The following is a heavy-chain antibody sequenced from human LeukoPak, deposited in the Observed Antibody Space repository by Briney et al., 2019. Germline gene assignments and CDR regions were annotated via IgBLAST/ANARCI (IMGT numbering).Heavy chain of an antibody. CDR3: ARGSSGTYDMGY. Sequence: QTGGSLSLSCSVSGFIFSDHFLDWVRQAPGKGLEWVSVIYSGGSTYYAESVKGRFTISRDNSKNTLFLQMNGLRAEDTAVYYCARGSSGTYDMGYWGQGTLVTVSS. D-gene: IGHD1-26*01. J-gene: IGHJ4*02. CDR1: GFIFSDHF. V-gene: IGHV3-66*01. CDR2: IYSGGST.